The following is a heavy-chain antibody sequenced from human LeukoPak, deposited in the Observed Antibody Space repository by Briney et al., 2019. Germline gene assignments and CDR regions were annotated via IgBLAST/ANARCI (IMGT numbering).Heavy chain of an antibody. CDR2: ISSSGSTI. Sequence: GGSLRLSCAASGFTFSDYYMSWIRQAPGKGLEWVSYISSSGSTIYYADSVKGRFTISRDNSKNTLYLQMNSLRAEDTAVYYCAKDTELWFGELLRYFDYWGQGTLVTVSS. CDR1: GFTFSDYY. V-gene: IGHV3-11*01. J-gene: IGHJ4*02. D-gene: IGHD3-10*01. CDR3: AKDTELWFGELLRYFDY.